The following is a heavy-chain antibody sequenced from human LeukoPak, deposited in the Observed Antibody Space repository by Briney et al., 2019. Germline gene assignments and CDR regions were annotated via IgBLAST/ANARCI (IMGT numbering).Heavy chain of an antibody. J-gene: IGHJ3*02. CDR1: GYSFTSYW. CDR2: IYPGDSDT. V-gene: IGHV5-51*01. CDR3: ARHDIVGATVGAFDI. D-gene: IGHD1-26*01. Sequence: GESLKISCKGSGYSFTSYWIGWVRQRPGKGLEWMVIIYPGDSDTRYSPSFQGQVTISADKSISTAYLQWSSLKASDTAMYYCARHDIVGATVGAFDIWGQGTMVTVSS.